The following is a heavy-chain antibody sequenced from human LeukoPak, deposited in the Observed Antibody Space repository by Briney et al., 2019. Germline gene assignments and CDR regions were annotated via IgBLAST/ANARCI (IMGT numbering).Heavy chain of an antibody. V-gene: IGHV3-74*01. Sequence: GGSLRLSCAPSGYTDRSHWMHWVRKASGKGQVWVSRINNDWSSTSYADSVKGRFTISRDNAKNTLYLQMNSLRAEYTAVYHGAREKGGSAFDILGQGTMVTVSS. CDR1: GYTDRSHW. CDR2: INNDWSST. D-gene: IGHD1-26*01. J-gene: IGHJ3*02. CDR3: AREKGGSAFDI.